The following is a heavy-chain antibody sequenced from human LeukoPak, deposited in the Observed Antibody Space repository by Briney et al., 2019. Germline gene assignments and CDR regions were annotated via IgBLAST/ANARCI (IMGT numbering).Heavy chain of an antibody. Sequence: GGSLRLSCAASGFTFSSFWMHWVRQTPEKGLVWVSGIKSDGRRTTYADSVKGRFTIYRDNGKNKLYLQMNSLGAEDTAVYYCARGTGYCVFDYWGQGTLVAVSS. CDR1: GFTFSSFW. D-gene: IGHD3/OR15-3a*01. CDR2: IKSDGRRT. J-gene: IGHJ4*02. V-gene: IGHV3-74*01. CDR3: ARGTGYCVFDY.